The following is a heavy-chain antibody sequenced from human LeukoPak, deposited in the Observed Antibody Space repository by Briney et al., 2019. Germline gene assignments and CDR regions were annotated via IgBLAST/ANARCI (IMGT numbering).Heavy chain of an antibody. CDR3: ARDRCSGGSCYSFGFDY. Sequence: ASVKVSCKASGYTFTSYGISWVRQAPGQGLEWMGWISANNGNTNYAQKLQGRVTITTDTSTSTAYMELRSLRSDDTAVYYCARDRCSGGSCYSFGFDYWGQGTLVTVSS. V-gene: IGHV1-18*01. D-gene: IGHD2-15*01. CDR1: GYTFTSYG. CDR2: ISANNGNT. J-gene: IGHJ4*02.